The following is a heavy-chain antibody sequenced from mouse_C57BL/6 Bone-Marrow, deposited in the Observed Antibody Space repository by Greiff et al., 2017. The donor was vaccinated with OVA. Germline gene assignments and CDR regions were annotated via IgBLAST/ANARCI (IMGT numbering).Heavy chain of an antibody. CDR2: IHPSDSDT. CDR3: AIGYYGSSYGFAY. D-gene: IGHD1-1*01. Sequence: QVQLQHPGAELVKPGASVKGSCKASGYTFTSYWMHWVKQRPGQGLEWIGRIHPSDSDTNYNQKFKGKATLTVDKSSSTAYVQLSSVTSEDSAVYYCAIGYYGSSYGFAYWGQGTLVTVSA. J-gene: IGHJ3*01. CDR1: GYTFTSYW. V-gene: IGHV1-74*01.